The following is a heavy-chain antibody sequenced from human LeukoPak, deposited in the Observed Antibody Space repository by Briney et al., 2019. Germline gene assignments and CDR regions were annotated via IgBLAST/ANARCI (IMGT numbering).Heavy chain of an antibody. D-gene: IGHD2-2*01. CDR2: ISAYNGNT. CDR1: GYTFTSYG. J-gene: IGHJ6*02. CDR3: ARDIVVAPAATFSSGWYSYYYGMDV. V-gene: IGHV1-18*01. Sequence: ASVTVSCKASGYTFTSYGISWVRQAPGQGLEWMGWISAYNGNTNYAQTLQGRVTMTTDTSTSTAYMELRSLRSDDTAVYYCARDIVVAPAATFSSGWYSYYYGMDVWGQGTTVTASS.